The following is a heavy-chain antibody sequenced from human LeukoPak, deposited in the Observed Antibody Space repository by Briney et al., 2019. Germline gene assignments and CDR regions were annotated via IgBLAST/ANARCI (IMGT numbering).Heavy chain of an antibody. CDR3: ARESDFWSGYYIPYYYYYMDV. CDR2: IKQDGGEK. J-gene: IGHJ6*03. CDR1: GFTFSSYW. D-gene: IGHD3-3*01. Sequence: GGSLRLSCAASGFTFSSYWMSWVRQAPGKGLEWVANIKQDGGEKYYVDSVKGRFTISRDNAKKSLYLQMNSLRAEDTAVYYCARESDFWSGYYIPYYYYYMDVWGKGTTVTVSS. V-gene: IGHV3-7*01.